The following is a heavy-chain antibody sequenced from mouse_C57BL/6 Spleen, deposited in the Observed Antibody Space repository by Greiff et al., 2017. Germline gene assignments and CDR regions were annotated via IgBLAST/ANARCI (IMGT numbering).Heavy chain of an antibody. CDR3: ARSSSYEAMDY. Sequence: QVQLKQSGAELARPGASVKLSCKASGYTFTSYGISWVKQRTGQGLEWIGEIYPRSGNTYYNEKFKGKATLTADKSSSTAYMELRSLTSEDSAVYFCARSSSYEAMDYWGQGTSVTVSS. CDR1: GYTFTSYG. V-gene: IGHV1-81*01. D-gene: IGHD1-1*01. J-gene: IGHJ4*01. CDR2: IYPRSGNT.